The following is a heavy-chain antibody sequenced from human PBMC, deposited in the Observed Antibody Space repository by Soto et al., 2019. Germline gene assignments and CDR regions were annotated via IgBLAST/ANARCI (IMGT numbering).Heavy chain of an antibody. J-gene: IGHJ5*02. D-gene: IGHD3-3*02. CDR3: ARYIFGQGFKA. CDR1: GDAFTNFD. CDR2: MRANRGDT. V-gene: IGHV1-8*01. Sequence: QVQLVQSGAEVKKPGASVKVSCKASGDAFTNFDFNWVRQAPGQGLEWMGWMRANRGDTGHAQKFQGRVSMTRDTSMSPAYMELSSLRAEDTAVYYCARYIFGQGFKAWGQGTLVIVSS.